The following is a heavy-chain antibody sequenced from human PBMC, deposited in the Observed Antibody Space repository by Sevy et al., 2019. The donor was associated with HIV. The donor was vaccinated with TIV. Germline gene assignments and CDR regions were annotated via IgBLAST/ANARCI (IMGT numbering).Heavy chain of an antibody. Sequence: ASVKVSCKASGYTFTSYGISWVRQAPGQGLEWMGWISAYKGKTNYAQKLQGRVTMTTDTSTSTAYMELGSLRADDTAVYYCAGVGDCSSTSCYIGYYYYMDVWGKGTTVTVSS. J-gene: IGHJ6*03. V-gene: IGHV1-18*01. CDR1: GYTFTSYG. D-gene: IGHD2-2*02. CDR3: AGVGDCSSTSCYIGYYYYMDV. CDR2: ISAYKGKT.